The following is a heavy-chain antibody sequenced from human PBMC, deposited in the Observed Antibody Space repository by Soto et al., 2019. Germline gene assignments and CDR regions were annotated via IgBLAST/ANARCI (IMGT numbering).Heavy chain of an antibody. D-gene: IGHD3-3*01. V-gene: IGHV3-23*01. CDR2: ISGSGGST. CDR3: AKKLAGVTIFGVAYYYGMDV. J-gene: IGHJ6*02. CDR1: GFTFSSYA. Sequence: GGSLRLSCAASGFTFSSYAMSWVRQAPGKGLEWVSAISGSGGSTYYADSVKGRFTISRDNSKNTLYLQMNSLRAEDTAVYYCAKKLAGVTIFGVAYYYGMDVWGQGTTVTVSS.